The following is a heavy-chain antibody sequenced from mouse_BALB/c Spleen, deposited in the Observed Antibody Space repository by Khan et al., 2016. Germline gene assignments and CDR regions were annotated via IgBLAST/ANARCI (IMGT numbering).Heavy chain of an antibody. CDR2: IRSKSNNYAT. CDR3: DRVGYYPYAMDC. V-gene: IGHV10-1*02. Sequence: EVKLEVSGGGLVQPKGSLKLSCAASGFTFNTYAMHWVRQAPGKGLEWVARIRSKSNNYATYYADSVKDRFTISRDDSQSMIYLQMNNLKTEDTAMYYCDRVGYYPYAMDCWGQGTSVTVSS. J-gene: IGHJ4*01. CDR1: GFTFNTYA. D-gene: IGHD2-3*01.